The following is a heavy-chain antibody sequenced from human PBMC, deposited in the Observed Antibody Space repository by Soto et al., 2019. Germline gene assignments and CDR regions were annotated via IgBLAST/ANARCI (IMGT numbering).Heavy chain of an antibody. V-gene: IGHV1-2*02. CDR2: INTYRXGT. D-gene: IGHD1-1*01. Sequence: ASVKVSCXACGYTFADYYIRXXRQAPGQRLEWIGWINTYRXGTDYAQXFHGRVTMTRDTSITTAFMELTRLRSDDTAVYYCAREGATXKASDLDYWGQGTLVT. CDR1: GYTFADYY. J-gene: IGHJ4*02. CDR3: AREGATXKASDLDY.